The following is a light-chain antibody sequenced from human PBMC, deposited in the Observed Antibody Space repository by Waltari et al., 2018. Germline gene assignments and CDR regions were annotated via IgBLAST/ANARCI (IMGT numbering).Light chain of an antibody. CDR2: ASS. CDR3: QQLNSYAWT. J-gene: IGKJ1*01. Sequence: DIQLTQSPSFLSASIGNRVTITCRAGQGLSNFLAWYQQKSGKAPKHLIYASSTLQSGVPSSFSGSGSGTEFTLTISSLQPEDFATYYCQQLNSYAWTFGQGTKVEIK. V-gene: IGKV1-9*01. CDR1: QGLSNF.